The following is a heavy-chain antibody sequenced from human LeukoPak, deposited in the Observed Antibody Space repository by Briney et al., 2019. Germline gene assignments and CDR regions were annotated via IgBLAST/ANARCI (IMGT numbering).Heavy chain of an antibody. J-gene: IGHJ4*02. CDR1: GGSISSYY. D-gene: IGHD6-13*01. Sequence: SETLSLTCTVSGGSISSYYWSWIRQPPGKGLEWIGYIYYSGSTNYNPSLKSRVTISVDTSKNQFSLKLSSVTAADTAVYYCARGYSSSWSKNFDYRGQGTLVTVSS. CDR3: ARGYSSSWSKNFDY. V-gene: IGHV4-59*12. CDR2: IYYSGST.